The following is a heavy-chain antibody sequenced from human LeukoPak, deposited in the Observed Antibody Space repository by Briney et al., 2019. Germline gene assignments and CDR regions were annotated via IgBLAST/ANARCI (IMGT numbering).Heavy chain of an antibody. CDR3: AKVPYSSSWYYFDY. J-gene: IGHJ4*02. CDR1: GFTFSSYE. Sequence: PGGSLRLSCAASGFTFSSYEMNWVRQAPGKGLEWVSAISGSGGSTYYADSVKGRFTIPRDNSKNTLYLQMNSLRAEDTAVYYCAKVPYSSSWYYFDYWGQGTLVTVSS. V-gene: IGHV3-23*01. CDR2: ISGSGGST. D-gene: IGHD6-13*01.